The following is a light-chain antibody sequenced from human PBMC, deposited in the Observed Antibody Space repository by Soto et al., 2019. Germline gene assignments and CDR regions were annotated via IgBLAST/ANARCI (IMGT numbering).Light chain of an antibody. V-gene: IGKV1D-12*01. CDR2: GAS. J-gene: IGKJ4*01. CDR1: QNIRFW. CDR3: QQSHSFPPT. Sequence: DIQMTQSPSSVSASIGDRVTITCRASQNIRFWLAWYQQQPGKAPKALIRGASSLQPGVPSRFSGSGSGTDFTLPIISLQPEDFATYYCQQSHSFPPTFGGGTKVEI.